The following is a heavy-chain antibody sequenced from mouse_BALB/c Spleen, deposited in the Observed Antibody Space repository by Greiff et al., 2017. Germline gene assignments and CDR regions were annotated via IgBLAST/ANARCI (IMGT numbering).Heavy chain of an antibody. CDR1: GFTFSSFG. V-gene: IGHV5-17*02. CDR2: ISSGSSTI. CDR3: ARRLTGTGYFDY. Sequence: EVKLMESGGGLVQPGGSRKLSCAASGFTFSSFGMHWVRQAPEKGLEWVAYISSGSSTIYYADTVKGRFTISRDNPKNTLFLQMTSLRSEDTAMYYCARRLTGTGYFDYWGQGTTLTVSS. D-gene: IGHD4-1*01. J-gene: IGHJ2*01.